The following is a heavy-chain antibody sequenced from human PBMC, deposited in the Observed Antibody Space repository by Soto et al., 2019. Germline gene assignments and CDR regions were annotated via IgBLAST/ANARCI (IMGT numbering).Heavy chain of an antibody. V-gene: IGHV1-2*02. CDR1: GYTFTDHY. CDR3: ARWGQEYCSGGSCSRNDNSYGMDV. J-gene: IGHJ6*02. D-gene: IGHD2-15*01. Sequence: ASVKVSCKSSGYTFTDHYIHWVRQAPGPGLEGMGWINPKSGGTNYAQKFQGRVTMTRDTSISTAYLDLSGLSSNDTAMYFCARWGQEYCSGGSCSRNDNSYGMDVWGQGTTVTV. CDR2: INPKSGGT.